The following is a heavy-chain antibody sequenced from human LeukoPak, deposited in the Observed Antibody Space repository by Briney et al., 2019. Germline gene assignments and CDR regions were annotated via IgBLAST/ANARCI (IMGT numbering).Heavy chain of an antibody. CDR2: IKQDGSEK. J-gene: IGHJ6*04. CDR3: ARRGLGNYYGSGSLNGGMDV. V-gene: IGHV3-7*03. D-gene: IGHD3-10*01. Sequence: GGSLRLSCAASGFTFSSYWMSWVRQAPGKGLEWVANIKQDGSEKYYVDSVKGRFTTSRDNAKNSLYLQMNSLRAEDTAVYYCARRGLGNYYGSGSLNGGMDVWGKGTTVTVSS. CDR1: GFTFSSYW.